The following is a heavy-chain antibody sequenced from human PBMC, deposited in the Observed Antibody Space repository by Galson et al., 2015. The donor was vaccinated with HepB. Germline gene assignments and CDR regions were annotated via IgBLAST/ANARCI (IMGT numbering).Heavy chain of an antibody. CDR2: MNPKTGDT. V-gene: IGHV1-8*01. CDR1: GYTFTTSD. J-gene: IGHJ3*02. CDR3: ATVALVSAKIWGDTFHS. D-gene: IGHD2-15*01. Sequence: SVKVSCKASGYTFTTSDINWVRQAPGQGLEWMGWMNPKTGDTAYAQKFQGRLTMTRDTSVSTAYMELSSLTSEDTAVYYCATVALVSAKIWGDTFHSCGQWTLATVYS.